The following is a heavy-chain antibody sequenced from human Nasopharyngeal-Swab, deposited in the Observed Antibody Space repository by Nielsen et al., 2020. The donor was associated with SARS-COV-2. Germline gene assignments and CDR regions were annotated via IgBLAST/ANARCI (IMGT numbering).Heavy chain of an antibody. CDR3: AKVLLVGATYGWFDP. J-gene: IGHJ5*02. CDR2: ISGDGGST. CDR1: GFTFDDYA. D-gene: IGHD1-26*01. Sequence: GESLKISCAASGFTFDDYAMHWVRQAPGKGLEWVSLISGDGGSTYYADSVKGRFTISRDNSKNSLYLQMNSLRAEDTAVYYCAKVLLVGATYGWFDPWGQGTLVTVSS. V-gene: IGHV3-43*02.